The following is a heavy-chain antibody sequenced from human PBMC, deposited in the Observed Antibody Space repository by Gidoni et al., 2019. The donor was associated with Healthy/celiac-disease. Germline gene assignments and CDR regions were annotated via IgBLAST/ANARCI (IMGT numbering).Heavy chain of an antibody. J-gene: IGHJ5*02. Sequence: EVQLVESGGGLVQPGGSLTLSCAASGFTFSGSALHWVRQASGKGLEWVGGMRSKANSYATAYAASVKGRFTISRDDSKNTAYLQMNSLKTEDTAVYYCTRKRYGDYWFDPWGQGTLVTVSS. D-gene: IGHD4-17*01. CDR1: GFTFSGSA. CDR3: TRKRYGDYWFDP. V-gene: IGHV3-73*01. CDR2: MRSKANSYAT.